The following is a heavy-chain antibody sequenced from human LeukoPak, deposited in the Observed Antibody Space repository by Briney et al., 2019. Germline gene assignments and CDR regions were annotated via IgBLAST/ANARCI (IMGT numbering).Heavy chain of an antibody. D-gene: IGHD2-21*02. J-gene: IGHJ4*02. V-gene: IGHV3-30*03. CDR1: GFTFNNYG. CDR2: ISYDGSNT. Sequence: PGRSLRLSCAASGFTFNNYGMHWVRQAPGKGLEWVAIISYDGSNTYYADSVKGRFTISRDNAKNSLYLQMNSLRAEDTAVYYCASRGDCGGDCPPADYFDYWGQGTLVTVSS. CDR3: ASRGDCGGDCPPADYFDY.